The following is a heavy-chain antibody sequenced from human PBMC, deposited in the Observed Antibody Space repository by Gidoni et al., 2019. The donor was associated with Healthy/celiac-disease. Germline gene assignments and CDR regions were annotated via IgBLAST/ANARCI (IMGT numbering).Heavy chain of an antibody. CDR3: ARAYSGSYLPDY. Sequence: QVQLLESGGGVVQPVRSLRLSCSSSGFTFSSYGMHWVRQAPGKGLEWVAVISYDGSNKYYADSVKGRFTISRDNSKNTLYLQMNSLRAEDTAVYYCARAYSGSYLPDYWGQGTLVTVSS. CDR2: ISYDGSNK. D-gene: IGHD1-26*01. V-gene: IGHV3-30*03. CDR1: GFTFSSYG. J-gene: IGHJ4*02.